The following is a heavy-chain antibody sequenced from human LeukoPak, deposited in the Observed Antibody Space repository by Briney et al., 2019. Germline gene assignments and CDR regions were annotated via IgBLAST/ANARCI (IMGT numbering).Heavy chain of an antibody. CDR3: ARALGYCSGGSCYYIYFDY. V-gene: IGHV1-18*04. Sequence: ASVKVSCKASGYTFTSYGISWVRQAPGQGLEWMGWISAYNGNTNYAQKLRGRVTMTTDTSTSTAYMELRSLRSDDTAVYYCARALGYCSGGSCYYIYFDYWGQGTLVTVSS. D-gene: IGHD2-15*01. CDR2: ISAYNGNT. J-gene: IGHJ4*02. CDR1: GYTFTSYG.